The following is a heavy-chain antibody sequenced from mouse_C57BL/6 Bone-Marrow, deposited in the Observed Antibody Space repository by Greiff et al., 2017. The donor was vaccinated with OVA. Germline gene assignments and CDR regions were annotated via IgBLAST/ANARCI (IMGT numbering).Heavy chain of an antibody. J-gene: IGHJ3*01. CDR3: TRSRDYDGDYGYAWFAY. CDR2: IRNKANNHAT. V-gene: IGHV6-6*01. Sequence: EVKVEESGGGLVQPGGSMKLSCAASGFTFSDAWMDWVRQSPEKGLEWVAEIRNKANNHATYYAESVKGRFTISRDDSKSSVYLQMNSLRAEDTGIYYCTRSRDYDGDYGYAWFAYWGQGTLVTVSA. CDR1: GFTFSDAW. D-gene: IGHD2-2*01.